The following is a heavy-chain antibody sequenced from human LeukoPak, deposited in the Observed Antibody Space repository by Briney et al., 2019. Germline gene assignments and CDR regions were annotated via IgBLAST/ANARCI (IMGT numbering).Heavy chain of an antibody. CDR3: AKDLHYYGMDV. Sequence: GGSLRLSCAASGFTFSTYAMNWVRQAPGKGLEWVSVLLGSGGGTAYADSVKGRFTISRDNSKNTLYLQMNSLRAEDTAVYYCAKDLHYYGMDVWGPGTTVTVSS. J-gene: IGHJ6*02. CDR2: LLGSGGGT. CDR1: GFTFSTYA. V-gene: IGHV3-23*01.